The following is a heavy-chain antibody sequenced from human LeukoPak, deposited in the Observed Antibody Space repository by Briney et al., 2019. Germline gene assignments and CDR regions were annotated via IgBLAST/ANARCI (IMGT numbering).Heavy chain of an antibody. J-gene: IGHJ5*02. Sequence: SVKVSCKASGGTFSNYAISWVRQAPGQGLEWMGGIIPIFGTANYAQKFQGRVTITTDESTSTAYMELSSLRSEDTAVYYCARGLRDGDYENWFDPWGQGTLVTVSS. D-gene: IGHD4-17*01. V-gene: IGHV1-69*05. CDR1: GGTFSNYA. CDR3: ARGLRDGDYENWFDP. CDR2: IIPIFGTA.